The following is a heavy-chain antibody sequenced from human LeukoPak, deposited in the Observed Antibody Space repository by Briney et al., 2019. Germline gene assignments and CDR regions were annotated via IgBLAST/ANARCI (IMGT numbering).Heavy chain of an antibody. Sequence: ASVKVSCKAFGGTFSSYAISWVRQAPGQGLEWMGGIIPIFGTANYAQKFQGRVTITTYGSTSTAYMELSSLRSEDTAVYYCARVPDSRWELWGPFDYWGQGTLVTVSS. CDR3: ARVPDSRWELWGPFDY. V-gene: IGHV1-69*05. D-gene: IGHD1-26*01. J-gene: IGHJ4*02. CDR2: IIPIFGTA. CDR1: GGTFSSYA.